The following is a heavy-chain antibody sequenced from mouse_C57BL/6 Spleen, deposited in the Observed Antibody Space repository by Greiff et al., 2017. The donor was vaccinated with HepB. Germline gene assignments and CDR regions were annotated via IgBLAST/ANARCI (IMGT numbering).Heavy chain of an antibody. V-gene: IGHV1-50*01. Sequence: VKQSCKASGYTFTSYWMQWVKQRPGQGLEWIGEIDPSDSYTNYNQKFKGKATLTVDTSSSTAYMQLSSLTSEDSAVYYCARRAYLYYAMDYWGQGTSVTVSS. CDR3: ARRAYLYYAMDY. D-gene: IGHD5-5*01. CDR2: IDPSDSYT. CDR1: GYTFTSYW. J-gene: IGHJ4*01.